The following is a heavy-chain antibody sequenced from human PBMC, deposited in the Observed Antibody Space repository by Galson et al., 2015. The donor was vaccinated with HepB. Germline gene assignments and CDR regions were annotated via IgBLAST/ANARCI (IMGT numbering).Heavy chain of an antibody. V-gene: IGHV3-30*18. Sequence: SLRLSCAASGFTFSKSGIHWVRQAPGKGLEWVAVISYDGSDKYYGDSVKGRFTISRDNSKNTLYLQMNSLRVEDTAVYYCAKPYYDLWSGSRVYYYYFMAVWGKGTTVTVSS. CDR2: ISYDGSDK. CDR3: AKPYYDLWSGSRVYYYYFMAV. D-gene: IGHD3-3*01. CDR1: GFTFSKSG. J-gene: IGHJ6*03.